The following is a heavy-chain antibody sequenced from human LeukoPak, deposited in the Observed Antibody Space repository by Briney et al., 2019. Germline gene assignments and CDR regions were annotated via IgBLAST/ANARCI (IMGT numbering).Heavy chain of an antibody. J-gene: IGHJ5*02. CDR1: GLTFSSYA. Sequence: GGSLKLSCEASGLTFSSYAMSWVRQAPGKGLEWFSAISGSGGSTYYADSVKGRFTISRDNSKNTLYLQMNSLRAEDTAVYYCVGKYYDTLTGYSRFDPWGQGTLVTVSS. D-gene: IGHD3-9*01. V-gene: IGHV3-23*01. CDR2: ISGSGGST. CDR3: VGKYYDTLTGYSRFDP.